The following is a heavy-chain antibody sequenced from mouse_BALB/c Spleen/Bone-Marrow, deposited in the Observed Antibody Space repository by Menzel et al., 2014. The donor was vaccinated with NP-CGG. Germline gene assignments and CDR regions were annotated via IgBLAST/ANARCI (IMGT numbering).Heavy chain of an antibody. Sequence: VQLQQPGAELVKPGASVKLSCTASGFNIKDTYMHWVKQRPEQGLEWIGRIDPANGNTKYDPKFQGKATITADTSSNPGFLQPRSLTSEDTAVYYCCSYYYGRGWFAYWGQGTLGTVS. V-gene: IGHV14-3*02. D-gene: IGHD1-1*01. CDR1: GFNIKDTY. CDR3: CSYYYGRGWFAY. J-gene: IGHJ3*01. CDR2: IDPANGNT.